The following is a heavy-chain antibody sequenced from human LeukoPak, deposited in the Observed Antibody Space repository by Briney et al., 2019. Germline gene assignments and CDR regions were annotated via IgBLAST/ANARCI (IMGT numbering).Heavy chain of an antibody. J-gene: IGHJ1*01. D-gene: IGHD2-15*01. CDR3: AKDLSRGCSGGSCYSAEYFQH. V-gene: IGHV3-30*18. CDR2: ISYDGSNK. CDR1: GFTFSSYG. Sequence: GRSLRLSCAASGFTFSSYGMHWVRQAPGKGLEWVAVISYDGSNKYYADSMKGRFTISRDNSKNTLYLQMNSLRAEDTAVYYCAKDLSRGCSGGSCYSAEYFQHWGQGTLVTVSS.